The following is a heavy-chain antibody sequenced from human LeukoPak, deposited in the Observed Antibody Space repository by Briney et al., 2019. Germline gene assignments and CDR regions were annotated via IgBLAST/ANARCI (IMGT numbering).Heavy chain of an antibody. CDR3: ARDQLAYCGGDCYANHDAFDI. J-gene: IGHJ3*02. Sequence: SQTLSLTCAISGDSVSSNSAAWNWIRQSPSRGLEWLGRTYYRSKWYNDYAVSVKSRITINPDTSKNQFSLRLNSVTPEDTAVYYCARDQLAYCGGDCYANHDAFDIWGQGTMVTVSS. CDR2: TYYRSKWYN. V-gene: IGHV6-1*01. CDR1: GDSVSSNSAA. D-gene: IGHD2-21*02.